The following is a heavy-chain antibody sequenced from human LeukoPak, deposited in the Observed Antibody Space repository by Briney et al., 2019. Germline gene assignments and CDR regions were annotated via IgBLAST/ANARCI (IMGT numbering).Heavy chain of an antibody. CDR3: ARGGIQVSGIDEIDY. J-gene: IGHJ4*02. D-gene: IGHD5-18*01. CDR1: GFTFRSYD. V-gene: IGHV3-13*01. CDR2: IGIGGDT. Sequence: GGSLRLSCAASGFTFRSYDMHWVRQTTGKGLEWVSAIGIGGDTYYPDSVKGRFTISRENAENSLYLQMNSLRAGDTAVYYCARGGIQVSGIDEIDYWGQGTLVTVSS.